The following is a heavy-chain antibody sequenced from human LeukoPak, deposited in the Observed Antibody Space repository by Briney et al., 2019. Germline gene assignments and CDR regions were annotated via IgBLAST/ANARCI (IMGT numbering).Heavy chain of an antibody. J-gene: IGHJ4*02. CDR1: GFTFSSYA. CDR2: ISGSGGST. Sequence: PGGSLRLSCADSGFTFSSYAMSWVRTTPGKRLGWVSAISGSGGSTYYADSVKGRFTISRDNAKNTVYLQVNSLRAKDTAVYYCAEEGGAAAVAGLFDYWDQGTLVTVSS. D-gene: IGHD6-19*01. V-gene: IGHV3-23*01. CDR3: AEEGGAAAVAGLFDY.